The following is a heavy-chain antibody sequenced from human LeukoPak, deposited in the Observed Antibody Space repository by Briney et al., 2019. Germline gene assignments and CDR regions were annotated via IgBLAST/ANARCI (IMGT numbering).Heavy chain of an antibody. Sequence: PSETLSLTCTASGGSISSYYWSWIRQPPGKGLEWIGYIYYSGSTNYNPSLKSRVTISVDTSKNQFSLKLSSVTAADTAVYYCARALTRGNFDYWGQGTLVTVSS. CDR1: GGSISSYY. J-gene: IGHJ4*02. CDR2: IYYSGST. CDR3: ARALTRGNFDY. D-gene: IGHD6-25*01. V-gene: IGHV4-59*08.